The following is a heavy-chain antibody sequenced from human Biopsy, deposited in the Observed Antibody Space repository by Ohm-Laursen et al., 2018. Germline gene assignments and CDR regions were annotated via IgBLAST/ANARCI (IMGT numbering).Heavy chain of an antibody. CDR2: VYYTGST. CDR1: GDSISSYY. V-gene: IGHV4-59*01. Sequence: TLSLTCTVSGDSISSYYWSWIRQPPGKGLQWIGYVYYTGSTDYNPFLQSRVTISVDTSKNHFSLRLRSVTPADTAIYYCARDRGYYSDRTVPGYFDLWGRGTLVTVSS. D-gene: IGHD3-22*01. J-gene: IGHJ2*01. CDR3: ARDRGYYSDRTVPGYFDL.